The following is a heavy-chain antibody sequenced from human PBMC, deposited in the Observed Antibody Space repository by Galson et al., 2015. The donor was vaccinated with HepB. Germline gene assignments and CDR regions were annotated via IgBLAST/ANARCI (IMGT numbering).Heavy chain of an antibody. CDR3: ARWEGAQPYYYDLNV. CDR1: GYTFTNYY. CDR2: INPSGGST. D-gene: IGHD1-1*01. Sequence: SVKVSCTASGYTFTNYYVHWVRQAPGQGLEWMGIINPSGGSTSYAQKFQGRVTMTRDTSTRTVYMELSSLRSEDTALYYCARWEGAQPYYYDLNVWGQGTTVTVSS. V-gene: IGHV1-46*01. J-gene: IGHJ6*02.